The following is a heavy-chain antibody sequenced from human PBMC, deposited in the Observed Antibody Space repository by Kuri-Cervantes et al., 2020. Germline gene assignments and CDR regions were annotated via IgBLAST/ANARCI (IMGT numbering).Heavy chain of an antibody. J-gene: IGHJ4*02. Sequence: GGSLRLSCAASGFTFSDYYMSWIRQAPGKGLEWVSSISSSSYIYYADSVKGRFTISRDNAKNSLYLQMNSLRAEDTAVYYCAREGGGFFIHWGQGTLVTVSS. V-gene: IGHV3-69-1*01. CDR2: ISSSSYI. CDR3: AREGGGFFIH. CDR1: GFTFSDYY. D-gene: IGHD3-16*01.